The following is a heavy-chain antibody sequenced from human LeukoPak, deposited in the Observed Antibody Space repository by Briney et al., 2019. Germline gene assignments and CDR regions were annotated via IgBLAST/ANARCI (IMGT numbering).Heavy chain of an antibody. J-gene: IGHJ6*02. CDR1: GFTFSDYY. V-gene: IGHV3-11*01. D-gene: IGHD4-17*01. Sequence: PGGSLRLSCAASGFTFSDYYMSWIRQAPGKGLEWVSYISSGSTIYYADSVKGRFTISRDNAKNSLYLQMNSLRAEDTAVYYCARDLRDLYYGDYRPDYYGMDVWGQGTTVTVSS. CDR2: ISSGSTI. CDR3: ARDLRDLYYGDYRPDYYGMDV.